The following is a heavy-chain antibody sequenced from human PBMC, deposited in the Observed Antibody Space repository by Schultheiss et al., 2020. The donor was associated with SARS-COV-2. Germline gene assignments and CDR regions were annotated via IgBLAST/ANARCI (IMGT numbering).Heavy chain of an antibody. Sequence: GESLKISCAASGFTVGSNYMSWVRQAPGKGLEWVSVIYSGGSTYYADSVKGRFTISRDNSKNTLYLQMNSLRAEDTAVYYCARVLRGSGWYYFDYWGQGTLVTVSS. J-gene: IGHJ4*02. V-gene: IGHV3-53*01. CDR1: GFTVGSNY. CDR3: ARVLRGSGWYYFDY. D-gene: IGHD6-19*01. CDR2: IYSGGST.